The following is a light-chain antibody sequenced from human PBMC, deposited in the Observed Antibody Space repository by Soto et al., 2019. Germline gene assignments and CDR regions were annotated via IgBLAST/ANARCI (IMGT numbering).Light chain of an antibody. J-gene: IGKJ5*01. CDR2: ADS. CDR3: KQQYNWQIT. CDR1: QSVSNNY. Sequence: SQSVSNNYLAWYTPKTGQDHRIIIYADSNRATGIKARFSGSGSGNDGNLTISSLEPEDGSVYYGKQQYNWQITFGQGKRGEIK. V-gene: IGKV3D-11*02.